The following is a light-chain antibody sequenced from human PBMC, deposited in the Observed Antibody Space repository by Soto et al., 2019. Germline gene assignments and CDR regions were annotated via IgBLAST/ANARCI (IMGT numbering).Light chain of an antibody. CDR2: DAS. CDR1: QSVSIY. CDR3: HQFGDSPQT. V-gene: IGKV3-11*01. Sequence: VLTQSPATLSLSPGETATLSCRASQSVSIYLTWYQQKPGQAPRLLIYDASNRATGIPARFTGRGSGTHFTLAISRLVPEDFAVYYCHQFGDSPQTFGQGTTVEV. J-gene: IGKJ1*01.